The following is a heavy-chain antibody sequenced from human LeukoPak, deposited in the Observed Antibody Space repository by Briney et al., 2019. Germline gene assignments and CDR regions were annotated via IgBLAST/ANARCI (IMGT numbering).Heavy chain of an antibody. J-gene: IGHJ4*02. CDR1: GGSFSGYY. V-gene: IGHV4-34*01. Sequence: SETLSLTCAVYGGSFSGYYWSWIRQPPGKGLEWIGEINHSGSTNYNPSLKSRVTISVDTSKNQFSLKLSSVTAADTAVYYCARCHRDYYFDYWGQGTLVTVSS. CDR3: ARCHRDYYFDY. CDR2: INHSGST. D-gene: IGHD1-14*01.